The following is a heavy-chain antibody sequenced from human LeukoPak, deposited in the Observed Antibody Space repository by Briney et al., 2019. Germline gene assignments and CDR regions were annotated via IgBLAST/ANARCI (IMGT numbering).Heavy chain of an antibody. CDR1: GFTFSSYW. V-gene: IGHV3-74*01. Sequence: GGSLILSCAASGFTFSSYWMHWVRQAPGKGLVWVSHINSDGSSTSYAGSVKGRFTISRDNAKNTLYLQMNSLRAEDTAVYYCATEMAAMVYWGQGTLVTVSS. CDR3: ATEMAAMVY. J-gene: IGHJ4*02. D-gene: IGHD5-24*01. CDR2: INSDGSST.